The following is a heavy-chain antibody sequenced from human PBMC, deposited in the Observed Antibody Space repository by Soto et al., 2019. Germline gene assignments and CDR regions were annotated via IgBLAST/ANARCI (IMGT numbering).Heavy chain of an antibody. CDR1: GFTFSSYS. D-gene: IGHD3-10*01. V-gene: IGHV3-21*01. J-gene: IGHJ6*03. CDR2: ISSSSSYI. Sequence: EVQLVESGGGLVKPGGSLRLSCAASGFTFSSYSMNWVRQAPGKGLEWVSSISSSSSYIYYADSVKGRFTISRDNAKNSLYLQMNSLRAEDTAVYYCARAITMVRGVTNYYMDVWGKGTTVTVSS. CDR3: ARAITMVRGVTNYYMDV.